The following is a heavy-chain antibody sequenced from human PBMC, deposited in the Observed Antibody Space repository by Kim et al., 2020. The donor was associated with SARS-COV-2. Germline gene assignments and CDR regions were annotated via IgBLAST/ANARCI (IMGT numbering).Heavy chain of an antibody. CDR1: GGSISSYY. J-gene: IGHJ6*02. D-gene: IGHD3-10*01. Sequence: SETLSLTCTASGGSISSYYWSWIRQPPGKGLEWIGYIYYSGSTNYNPSLKSRVTILVDTSKNQFSLKLSSVTAADTAVYYCAGAQVYDYGIYYYGMDVWGQGPTLTVSS. CDR2: IYYSGST. V-gene: IGHV4-59*08. CDR3: AGAQVYDYGIYYYGMDV.